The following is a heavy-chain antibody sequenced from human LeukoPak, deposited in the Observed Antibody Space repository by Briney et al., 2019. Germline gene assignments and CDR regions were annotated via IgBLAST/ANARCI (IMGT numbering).Heavy chain of an antibody. J-gene: IGHJ5*02. D-gene: IGHD2-2*01. Sequence: SETLSLTCTVSGGSISSYYWSWIRQPPGKGLEWIGYIYYSGSTNYNPSLKSRVTISVYTSKNQFSLKLSSVTAADTAVYYCARTTEDCSSTSCYQYWFDPWGQGTLVTVSS. CDR1: GGSISSYY. CDR3: ARTTEDCSSTSCYQYWFDP. CDR2: IYYSGST. V-gene: IGHV4-59*01.